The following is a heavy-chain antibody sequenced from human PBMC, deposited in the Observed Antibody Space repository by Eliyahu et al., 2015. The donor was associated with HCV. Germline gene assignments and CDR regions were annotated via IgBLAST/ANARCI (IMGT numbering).Heavy chain of an antibody. CDR1: GYTFIAYY. CDR3: ARDTFLDA. J-gene: IGHJ3*01. Sequence: QVQLVQSGAEVKKPGASVXVSCKASGYTFIAYYLXWVRQAPGQGLXWMGWINPNTXGTNFAQKFQGRVPMTSDTSINTVYMEVTRLISDDTAVYYCARDTFLDAWGQGTLVTVSS. V-gene: IGHV1-2*02. CDR2: INPNTXGT.